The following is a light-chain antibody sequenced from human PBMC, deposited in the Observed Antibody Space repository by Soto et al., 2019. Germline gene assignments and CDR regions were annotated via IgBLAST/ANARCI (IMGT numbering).Light chain of an antibody. CDR1: QSGTSN. Sequence: EIVMTQSPATLSVSPGERATLCCRASQSGTSNFAWYQQKPGQAPRLLIYRASTRATGIPARFSGSGSGTEFTLTISSLQSEDFAVYYCQQYNNWRITFGQGTKVDI. CDR3: QQYNNWRIT. V-gene: IGKV3-15*01. CDR2: RAS. J-gene: IGKJ1*01.